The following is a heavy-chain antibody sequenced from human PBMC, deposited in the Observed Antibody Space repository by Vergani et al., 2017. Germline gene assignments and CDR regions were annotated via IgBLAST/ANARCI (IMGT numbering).Heavy chain of an antibody. D-gene: IGHD3-22*01. CDR2: ISAYNGNT. CDR1: GYTFTSYG. Sequence: QVQLVQSGAEVKKPGASVKVSCKASGYTFTSYGISWVRQAPGQGLEWMGWISAYNGNTNYAQKLQGRVTMTTDTSTSTAYMELRSLRSDDTAVYYCARDLYYDDSSGYDPVIFDLWGRGTLVTVSS. V-gene: IGHV1-18*01. J-gene: IGHJ2*01. CDR3: ARDLYYDDSSGYDPVIFDL.